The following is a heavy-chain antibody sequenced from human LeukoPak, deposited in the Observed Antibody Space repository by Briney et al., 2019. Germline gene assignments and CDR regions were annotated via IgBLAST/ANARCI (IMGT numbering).Heavy chain of an antibody. CDR1: GGSISSYY. J-gene: IGHJ6*03. Sequence: PSETLSLTCTVSGGSISSYYWSWIRQPAGKGLEWIGRIYTSGSTNYNPSLKSRVTMSVDTSKNQFSLKLSSVTAADTAVYYCARGVWGCSSTSCYDGYYYYYYMDVWGRGTTVTVSS. D-gene: IGHD2-2*01. V-gene: IGHV4-4*07. CDR3: ARGVWGCSSTSCYDGYYYYYYMDV. CDR2: IYTSGST.